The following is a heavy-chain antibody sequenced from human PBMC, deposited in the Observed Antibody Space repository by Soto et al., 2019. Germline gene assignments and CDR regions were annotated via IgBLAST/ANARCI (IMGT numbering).Heavy chain of an antibody. CDR1: GFTFSSYG. CDR3: AKGAGKLRCDD. V-gene: IGHV3-30*18. D-gene: IGHD4-17*01. CDR2: ISYDGSNK. Sequence: PGRSLRLSCAASGFTFSSYGMHWVRQAPGKGLEWVAVISYDGSNKYYADSVKGRFTISRDNSKNTLYLQMNSLRAEDTAVYYCAKGAGKLRCDDWGQGTRVTVSS. J-gene: IGHJ4*02.